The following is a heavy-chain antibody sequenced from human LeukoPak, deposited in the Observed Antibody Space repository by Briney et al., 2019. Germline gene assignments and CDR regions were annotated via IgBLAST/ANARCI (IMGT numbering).Heavy chain of an antibody. D-gene: IGHD1-14*01. CDR1: GFTFSSYA. CDR2: ISGSGGRT. CDR3: ARAPLYYFDY. V-gene: IGHV3-23*01. J-gene: IGHJ4*02. Sequence: GGSLRLSCAASGFTFSSYAMSWVRQAPGKGLEWVSTISGSGGRTYYADSVKGRFTISRDNAKNSLYLQMNSLRAEDTAVYYCARAPLYYFDYWGQGTLVTVSS.